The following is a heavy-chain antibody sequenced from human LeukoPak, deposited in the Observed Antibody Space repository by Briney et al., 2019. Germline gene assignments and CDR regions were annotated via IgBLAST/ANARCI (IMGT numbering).Heavy chain of an antibody. CDR2: IYYSGST. D-gene: IGHD2-2*01. V-gene: IGHV4-61*01. CDR1: GGSVSSGCYY. CDR3: ARVSFHCSSTSCYPSNFDY. Sequence: SETLSLTCTVSGGSVSSGCYYWSWIRQPPGKGLEWIAYIYYSGSTNNNPSLKSRVTISVDTSKNKFSLKLSYVNAADPAVYYCARVSFHCSSTSCYPSNFDYWGQGTLVTVSS. J-gene: IGHJ4*02.